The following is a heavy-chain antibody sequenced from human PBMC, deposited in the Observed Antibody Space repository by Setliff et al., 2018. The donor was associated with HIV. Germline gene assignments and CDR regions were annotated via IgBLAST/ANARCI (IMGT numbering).Heavy chain of an antibody. Sequence: ASVKVSCKSSGSTFTYYAIHWLRQAPGHRLQWMGWINSGNGNTEYSQKFQGRVTITKDTSASTVYMELTSLRSEDTALYYCARDIGGWHGIEAEYFQHWGQGTLVTVSS. CDR1: GSTFTYYA. V-gene: IGHV1-3*01. CDR3: ARDIGGWHGIEAEYFQH. D-gene: IGHD6-19*01. J-gene: IGHJ1*01. CDR2: INSGNGNT.